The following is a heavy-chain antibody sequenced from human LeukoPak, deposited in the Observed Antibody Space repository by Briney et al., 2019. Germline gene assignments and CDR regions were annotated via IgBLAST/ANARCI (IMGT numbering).Heavy chain of an antibody. CDR3: ARDVKLYYYDSSGYYNDAFDI. V-gene: IGHV1-2*06. J-gene: IGHJ3*02. CDR2: INPNSGGT. CDR1: GYTFTGYY. D-gene: IGHD3-22*01. Sequence: ASVKVSCKASGYTFTGYYMHWVRQAPGQGLEWMGRINPNSGGTNYAQKFQGRVTMTRDTSISTAYMELGRLRSDDTAVYYCARDVKLYYYDSSGYYNDAFDIWGQGTMVTVSS.